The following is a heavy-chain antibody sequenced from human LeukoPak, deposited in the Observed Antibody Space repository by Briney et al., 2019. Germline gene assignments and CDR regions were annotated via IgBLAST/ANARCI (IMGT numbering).Heavy chain of an antibody. D-gene: IGHD4-23*01. J-gene: IGHJ3*02. CDR2: ISSSSSYI. CDR1: GFTFSSYS. Sequence: PGGSLRLSCAASGFTFSSYSMNWVRQAPGKGLEWVSSISSSSSYIYYADSVKGRFTISRDNAKNSLYLQMNSLRAEDTAVYYCARVKRWAGAFDIWGQGTMVTVSS. CDR3: ARVKRWAGAFDI. V-gene: IGHV3-21*01.